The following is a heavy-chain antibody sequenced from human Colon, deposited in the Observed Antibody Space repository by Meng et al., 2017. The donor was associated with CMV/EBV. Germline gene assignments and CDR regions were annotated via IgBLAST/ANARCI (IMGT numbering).Heavy chain of an antibody. Sequence: GESLKISCAASGFTFSSYSMNWVRQAPGKGLEWIASISTASTYIYYAESLKGRFTISRDNAKDSLDLHMNSLSAEDTAVYYCARDRRYCSSTSCSTYYFDYWGQGTLVTVSS. D-gene: IGHD2-2*01. CDR2: ISTASTYI. V-gene: IGHV3-21*01. J-gene: IGHJ4*02. CDR1: GFTFSSYS. CDR3: ARDRRYCSSTSCSTYYFDY.